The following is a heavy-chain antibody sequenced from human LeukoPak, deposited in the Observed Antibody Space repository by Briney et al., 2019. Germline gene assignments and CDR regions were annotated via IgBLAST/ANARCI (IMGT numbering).Heavy chain of an antibody. CDR2: ISAYNGNT. J-gene: IGHJ6*02. Sequence: ASVKVSCKASGGTFSSYAISWVRQAPGQGLEWMGWISAYNGNTNYAQKLQGRVTMTTDTSTSTAYMELRSLRSDDTAVYYCARDRWWELTYYYYYYGMDVWGQGTTVTVSS. V-gene: IGHV1-18*01. D-gene: IGHD1-26*01. CDR1: GGTFSSYA. CDR3: ARDRWWELTYYYYYYGMDV.